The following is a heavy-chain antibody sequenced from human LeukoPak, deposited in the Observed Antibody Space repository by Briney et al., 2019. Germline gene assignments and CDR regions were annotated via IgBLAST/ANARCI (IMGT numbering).Heavy chain of an antibody. CDR2: INHSGST. D-gene: IGHD3-22*01. CDR1: GGSFSGYY. CDR3: ARVHRDSSGSRPDYYYGMDV. Sequence: PSETLSLTCAVYGGSFSGYYWSWIRQPPGKGLEWIGEINHSGSTNYNPSLKSRVTISVDTSKNQFSLKLSSVTAADTAVYYCARVHRDSSGSRPDYYYGMDVWGQGTTVTVSS. J-gene: IGHJ6*02. V-gene: IGHV4-34*01.